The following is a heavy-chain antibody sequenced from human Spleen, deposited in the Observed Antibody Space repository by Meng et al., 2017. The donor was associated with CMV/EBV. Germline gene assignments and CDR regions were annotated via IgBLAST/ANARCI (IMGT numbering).Heavy chain of an antibody. D-gene: IGHD3-16*01. CDR3: ARQLEDYVVEPPTRWFDP. CDR2: VSYSGST. CDR1: VTSHNSS. V-gene: IGHV4-61*07. Sequence: VTSHNSSWAWIRQPPGKGLEWIGYVSYSGSTNYNPSLKSRVTISLATSMTQFSLKLRSVTAADSAVYYCARQLEDYVVEPPTRWFDPWGQGALVTVSS. J-gene: IGHJ5*02.